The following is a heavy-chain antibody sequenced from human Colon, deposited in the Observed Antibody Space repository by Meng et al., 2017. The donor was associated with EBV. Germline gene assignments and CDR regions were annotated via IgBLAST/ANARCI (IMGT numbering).Heavy chain of an antibody. V-gene: IGHV4-34*01. J-gene: IGHJ4*02. CDR2: ITHRGST. D-gene: IGHD1-26*01. CDR1: GGSFSGYY. Sequence: QVQLKQWAAGLLKLSETLSLTCAGYGGSFSGYYWTWIRQPPGKGLEWIGEITHRGSTNYNPFLKSRVTISVDTSKKQFSLKLTSVTAADTAVYYCASSHSSKVGARRLDYWGQGTLVTVSS. CDR3: ASSHSSKVGARRLDY.